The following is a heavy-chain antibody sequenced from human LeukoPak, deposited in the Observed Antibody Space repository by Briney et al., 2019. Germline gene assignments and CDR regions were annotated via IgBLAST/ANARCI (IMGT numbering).Heavy chain of an antibody. CDR3: GKLLYSSGMYHFDY. V-gene: IGHV3-23*01. Sequence: PGGSLRLSCATSGFTFSSSAMSWVRQPPGKGLAWVSTISGSGGGTYYADSVKGRFTISRDNSKNTLYLQMNSLRAEDTAVFYRGKLLYSSGMYHFDYWGQGTLVTVSS. CDR2: ISGSGGGT. D-gene: IGHD3-10*01. J-gene: IGHJ4*02. CDR1: GFTFSSSA.